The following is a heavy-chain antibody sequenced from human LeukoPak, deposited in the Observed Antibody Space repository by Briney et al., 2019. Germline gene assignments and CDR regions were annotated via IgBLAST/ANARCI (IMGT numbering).Heavy chain of an antibody. CDR3: AREESGSYRSLTSDY. J-gene: IGHJ4*02. V-gene: IGHV4-30-2*01. D-gene: IGHD1-26*01. CDR2: IYHSGST. Sequence: SQTLSLTCTVSGGSISSGGYYWSWIRQPPGKGLEWIGYIYHSGSTYYNPSLKSRVTISVDWSKNQFSLKLSSVTAADTAVYYCAREESGSYRSLTSDYWGQGTQVTVSS. CDR1: GGSISSGGYY.